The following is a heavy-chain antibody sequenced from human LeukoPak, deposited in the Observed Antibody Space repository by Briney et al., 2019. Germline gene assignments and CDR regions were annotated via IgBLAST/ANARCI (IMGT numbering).Heavy chain of an antibody. V-gene: IGHV4-39*01. D-gene: IGHD6-13*01. Sequence: SETLSLTCAVYGGSFSGYYWGWIRQPPGKGLEWIGSIYYSGSTYYNPSLKSRVTISVDTSKNQFSLKLSSVTAADTAVYYCARHVTVGSSWHLAPVTPFDYWGQGTLVTVSS. CDR2: IYYSGST. J-gene: IGHJ4*02. CDR1: GGSFSGYY. CDR3: ARHVTVGSSWHLAPVTPFDY.